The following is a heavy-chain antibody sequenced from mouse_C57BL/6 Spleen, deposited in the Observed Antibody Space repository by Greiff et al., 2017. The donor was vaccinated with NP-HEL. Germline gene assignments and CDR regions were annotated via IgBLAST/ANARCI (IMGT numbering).Heavy chain of an antibody. CDR1: GFNIKDYY. V-gene: IGHV14-2*01. D-gene: IGHD4-1*01. Sequence: EVKLMESGAELVKPGASVKLSCTASGFNIKDYYMHWVKQRTEQGLEWIGRIDPEDGETKYAPKFQGKATITADTSSNTAYLQLSSLTSEDTAVYYCASELGRFAYWGQGTLVTVSA. CDR2: IDPEDGET. J-gene: IGHJ3*01. CDR3: ASELGRFAY.